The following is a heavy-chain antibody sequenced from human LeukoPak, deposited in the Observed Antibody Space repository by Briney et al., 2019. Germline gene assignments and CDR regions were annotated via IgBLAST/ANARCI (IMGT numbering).Heavy chain of an antibody. Sequence: PGRSLRLSCAASGFTFSSYGMHWVRQAPGKGLEWVAVIWYDGSNKYYADSVKGRFTISRDNSKNTLYLQMNSLRAEDTAVYYCARGYCSSTSCVWFDPWGQGTLVTVFS. J-gene: IGHJ5*02. CDR1: GFTFSSYG. CDR2: IWYDGSNK. CDR3: ARGYCSSTSCVWFDP. D-gene: IGHD2-2*01. V-gene: IGHV3-33*01.